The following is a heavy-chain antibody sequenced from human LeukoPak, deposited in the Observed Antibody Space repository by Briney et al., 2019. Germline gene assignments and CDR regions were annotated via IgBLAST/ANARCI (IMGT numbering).Heavy chain of an antibody. CDR1: GGSISSSSYY. J-gene: IGHJ4*02. CDR3: ARDVSDIPFDY. D-gene: IGHD3-9*01. Sequence: SETLSLTCTVSGGSISSSSYYWGWIRQPPGKGLEWIGSIYYSGSTYYNPSLKSRVTISVDTSKNQFSLKLSSVTAADTAVYYCARDVSDIPFDYWGQGTLVTVSS. V-gene: IGHV4-39*07. CDR2: IYYSGST.